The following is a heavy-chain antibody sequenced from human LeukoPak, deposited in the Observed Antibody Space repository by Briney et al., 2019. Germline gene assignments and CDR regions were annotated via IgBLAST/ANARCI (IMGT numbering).Heavy chain of an antibody. CDR3: ARVGIQQQVFGP. CDR2: ISYSRST. Sequence: KSSETLSLTCTVSGYSISSGYYWSWIRQPPGKGLEWIGYISYSRSTNYNPSLKSRVTTSVDTSKNKFSLNLSSATATDTSLYSSARVGIQQQVFGPWGEGNLVTVSA. CDR1: GYSISSGYY. J-gene: IGHJ5*02. D-gene: IGHD6-13*01. V-gene: IGHV4-61*01.